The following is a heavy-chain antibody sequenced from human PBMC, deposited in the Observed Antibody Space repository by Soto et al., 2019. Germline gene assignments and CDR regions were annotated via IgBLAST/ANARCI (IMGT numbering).Heavy chain of an antibody. Sequence: SSVKVSCKASGGTFSNYAINLVRQAPGQGLGWMGGFIPIFDASTYAQYFRGRVTITADESTTTAYMELSDLRSEDTAMYYCATKAESYGFDIWGQGTLVTVSS. CDR2: FIPIFDAS. D-gene: IGHD3-10*01. V-gene: IGHV1-69*13. J-gene: IGHJ3*02. CDR3: ATKAESYGFDI. CDR1: GGTFSNYA.